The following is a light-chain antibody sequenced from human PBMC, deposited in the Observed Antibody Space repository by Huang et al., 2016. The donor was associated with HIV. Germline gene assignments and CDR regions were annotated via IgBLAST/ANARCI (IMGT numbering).Light chain of an antibody. CDR3: QQYDSLLT. CDR1: QDISNS. Sequence: DIQMTQSPSSLSASVRDRVTITCQASQDISNSLNWYQQKPGKAPKLLIYDASNLETGVPSRVSGSGSGTDFTFTITSLQPEDIATYYCQQYDSLLTFGGGTKVEIK. V-gene: IGKV1-33*01. J-gene: IGKJ4*01. CDR2: DAS.